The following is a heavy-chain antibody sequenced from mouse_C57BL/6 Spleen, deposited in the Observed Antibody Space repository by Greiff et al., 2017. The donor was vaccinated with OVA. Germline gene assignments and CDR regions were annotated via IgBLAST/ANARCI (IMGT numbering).Heavy chain of an antibody. J-gene: IGHJ2*01. V-gene: IGHV1-47*01. CDR3: EWCYHYGSSFFYFDY. CDR1: GYTFTTYP. D-gene: IGHD1-1*01. Sequence: QVQLQQSGAELVKPGASVKMSCKASGYTFTTYPIEWMKQNHGKSLEWIGNFHPYNDDTKYNDKFKGKATLTVEKSSSTVYLELSRLTSDDSAVSYCEWCYHYGSSFFYFDYWGQGTTLTVSS. CDR2: FHPYNDDT.